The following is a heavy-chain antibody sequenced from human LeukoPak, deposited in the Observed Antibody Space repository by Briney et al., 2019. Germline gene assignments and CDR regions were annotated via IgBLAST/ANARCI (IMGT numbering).Heavy chain of an antibody. CDR3: ARWRGSTSERSDY. CDR1: GFTFSDCW. V-gene: IGHV3-7*01. Sequence: GGSLRLSCTASGFTFSDCWMTWVRQAPGKGLEWVANIKQDGSAKYYVDSVKGRFTISRDNAKNSLYLQMDSLRVEDTATYYCARWRGSTSERSDYWGQGTLVTVSS. D-gene: IGHD2-2*01. J-gene: IGHJ4*02. CDR2: IKQDGSAK.